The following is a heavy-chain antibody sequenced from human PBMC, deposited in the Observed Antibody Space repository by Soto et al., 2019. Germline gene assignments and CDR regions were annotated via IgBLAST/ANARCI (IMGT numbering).Heavy chain of an antibody. Sequence: ASVKVSCKASGGTFSSYAISWVRQAPGQGLEWMGGIIPIFGTANYAQKFQGRVTITADESTSTAYMELSSLRSEDTAVYYCAREVWATVTTFDYWGQGTLVTVSS. V-gene: IGHV1-69*13. D-gene: IGHD4-17*01. CDR3: AREVWATVTTFDY. J-gene: IGHJ4*02. CDR2: IIPIFGTA. CDR1: GGTFSSYA.